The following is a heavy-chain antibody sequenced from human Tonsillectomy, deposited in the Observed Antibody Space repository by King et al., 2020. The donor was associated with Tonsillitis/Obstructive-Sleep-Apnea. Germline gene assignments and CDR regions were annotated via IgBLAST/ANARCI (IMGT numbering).Heavy chain of an antibody. CDR2: INPIGGST. D-gene: IGHD5-18*01. Sequence: QLVQSGTEVKKPGASVKVSCKASGYTFTSYYMHWLRQAPGQGLEWMGIINPIGGSTDYAQKVQGRVTMTRDTSTSTVYMELSSLRSEDTAVYYCARPFAGYSYGRLDYWGQGTLVTVSS. CDR1: GYTFTSYY. V-gene: IGHV1-46*01. J-gene: IGHJ4*02. CDR3: ARPFAGYSYGRLDY.